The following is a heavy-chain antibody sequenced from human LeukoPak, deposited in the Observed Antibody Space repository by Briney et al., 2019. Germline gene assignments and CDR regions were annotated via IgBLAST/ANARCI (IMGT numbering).Heavy chain of an antibody. CDR1: GGSISSYY. CDR3: ARDRGIAAAGTDDAFDI. V-gene: IGHV4-59*01. Sequence: SETLSLTCTVSGGSISSYYWSWIRQPPGKGLEWIGYIYYSGSTNYNPSLKSRVTISVDTSKNQFSLKLSSVTAADTAVYYCARDRGIAAAGTDDAFDIWGQGTMVTVSS. D-gene: IGHD6-13*01. J-gene: IGHJ3*02. CDR2: IYYSGST.